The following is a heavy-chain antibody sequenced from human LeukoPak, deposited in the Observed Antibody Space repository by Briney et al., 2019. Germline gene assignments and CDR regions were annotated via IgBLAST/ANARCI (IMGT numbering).Heavy chain of an antibody. CDR2: IYYSGST. J-gene: IGHJ3*02. D-gene: IGHD2-2*01. CDR1: SGSINSYY. CDR3: ARSSCSSTSCRDAFDI. Sequence: KTSETLSLTCTVSSGSINSYYWSWIRQPPGKGLEWIGYIYYSGSTNYNPSLKSRVTISVDTSKNQFSLKLSSVTAADTAVYYCARSSCSSTSCRDAFDIWGQGTMVTVSS. V-gene: IGHV4-59*08.